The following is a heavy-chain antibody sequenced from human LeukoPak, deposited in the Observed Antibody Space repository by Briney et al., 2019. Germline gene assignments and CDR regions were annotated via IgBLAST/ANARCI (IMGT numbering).Heavy chain of an antibody. V-gene: IGHV3-23*01. J-gene: IGHJ3*01. D-gene: IGHD4-17*01. CDR1: GFTFSSYS. CDR2: ITAGGGT. CDR3: AKDPNGDYVGAFDS. Sequence: GGSLRLSCAASGFTFSSYSMNWVRQAPGKGLEWVSSITAGGGTSYADSVKGRFTVYRDNSKNTLYLQMNSLRVGDTALYYCAKDPNGDYVGAFDSWGQGTMVTVSS.